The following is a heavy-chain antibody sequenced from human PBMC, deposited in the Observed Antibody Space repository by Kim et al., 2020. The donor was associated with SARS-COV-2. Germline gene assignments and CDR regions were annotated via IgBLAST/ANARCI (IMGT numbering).Heavy chain of an antibody. CDR3: ATGEYYYDSSGTFYYYYGMDV. V-gene: IGHV1-24*01. Sequence: ASVKVSCKVSGYTLTELSMHWVRQAPGKGLEWMGGFDPEDGETIYAQKFQGRVTMTEDTSTDTAYMELSSLRSEDTAVYYCATGEYYYDSSGTFYYYYGMDVWGQGTTVTVSS. D-gene: IGHD3-22*01. CDR1: GYTLTELS. CDR2: FDPEDGET. J-gene: IGHJ6*02.